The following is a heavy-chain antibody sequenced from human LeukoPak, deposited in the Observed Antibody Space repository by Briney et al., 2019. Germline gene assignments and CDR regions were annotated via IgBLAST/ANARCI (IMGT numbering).Heavy chain of an antibody. V-gene: IGHV5-51*01. D-gene: IGHD6-19*01. CDR2: IYPGDSDT. Sequence: GESLKISCKGSGYSFTSYWIGWVRQMPGKGLEWMGIIYPGDSDTRYSPSFQGQVTISADKSITTAYLQWSSLKASDTAMYYCARTPWGSGWYTTFFDSWGQGTLVIVSS. J-gene: IGHJ4*02. CDR1: GYSFTSYW. CDR3: ARTPWGSGWYTTFFDS.